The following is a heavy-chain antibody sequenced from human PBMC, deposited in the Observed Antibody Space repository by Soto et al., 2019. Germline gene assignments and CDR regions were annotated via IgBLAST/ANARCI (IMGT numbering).Heavy chain of an antibody. V-gene: IGHV3-48*02. J-gene: IGHJ4*02. CDR3: ARGSSNWAYYFDF. Sequence: EVHLVEPGGGLVQPGGSLRLSCAASGFTFSSYSLNWVRQAPGKGLERVSYITSSGTTVYYADSVRGRFTISRDNAKNSLYLQMNSLRDDDTAVYYCARGSSNWAYYFDFWGQGTLVTVSS. D-gene: IGHD6-13*01. CDR2: ITSSGTTV. CDR1: GFTFSSYS.